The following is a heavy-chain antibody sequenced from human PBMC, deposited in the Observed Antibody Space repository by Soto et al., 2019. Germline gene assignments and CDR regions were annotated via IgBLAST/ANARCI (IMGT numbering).Heavy chain of an antibody. Sequence: SLSWTVAGGSIVGGGGCWSLIRQHPGKGLEWIGYIYYSGSTYYNPSLKSRVTISVDTSKNQFSLKLSSVTAADTAVYYCAREGSSSSSSDNCSDPWGQGTLVTV. CDR1: GGSIVGGGGC. CDR2: IYYSGST. V-gene: IGHV4-31*02. J-gene: IGHJ5*02. CDR3: AREGSSSSSSDNCSDP. D-gene: IGHD6-6*01.